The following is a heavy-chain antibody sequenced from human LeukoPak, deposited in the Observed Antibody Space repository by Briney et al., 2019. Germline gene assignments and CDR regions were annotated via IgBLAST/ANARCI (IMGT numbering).Heavy chain of an antibody. D-gene: IGHD2-15*01. V-gene: IGHV3-48*01. J-gene: IGHJ4*02. CDR2: ISSSSSTI. CDR1: GFTFSSYS. CDR3: ARAGKWSSLGHLDY. Sequence: GGSLRLSCAASGFTFSSYSMNWVRQAPGKGLEWVSYISSSSSTIYYADSVKGRFTISRDNAKNSRYLQMSSLRAEDTAVYYCARAGKWSSLGHLDYWGQGTLVTVSS.